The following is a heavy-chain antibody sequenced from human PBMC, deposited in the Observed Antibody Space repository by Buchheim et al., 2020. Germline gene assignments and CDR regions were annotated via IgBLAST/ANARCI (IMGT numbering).Heavy chain of an antibody. CDR3: ARLKCTNNICYNGGSNYGIDV. D-gene: IGHD2-8*01. V-gene: IGHV4-30-4*01. Sequence: QVQLQESGPGLVKPSQTLSLTCSVSGGSVSSGDYYWTWVRQSPGKGLEWIAYIYYSGNTVYNPSLKRRLTISVDTSKNQVSLDLRSVNSADAAIYYCARLKCTNNICYNGGSNYGIDVWGQETT. J-gene: IGHJ6*02. CDR2: IYYSGNT. CDR1: GGSVSSGDYY.